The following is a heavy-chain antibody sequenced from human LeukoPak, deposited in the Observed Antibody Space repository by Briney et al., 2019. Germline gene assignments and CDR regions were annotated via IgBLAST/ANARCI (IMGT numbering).Heavy chain of an antibody. Sequence: GGSLRLSCAAPGFTFNNAWMSWVRQTPGKGLEWVGRIKRKTDGGTTDYAAPVKGRFTISRDDSKNTLYLQMNSLKTEDTAVYYCTTRRPYFYDTSTYYFFDYWGQGTLVTVSS. CDR2: IKRKTDGGTT. CDR1: GFTFNNAW. J-gene: IGHJ4*02. D-gene: IGHD3-22*01. V-gene: IGHV3-15*01. CDR3: TTRRPYFYDTSTYYFFDY.